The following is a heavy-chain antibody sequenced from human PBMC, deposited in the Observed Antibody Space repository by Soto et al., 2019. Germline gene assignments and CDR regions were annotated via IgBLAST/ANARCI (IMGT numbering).Heavy chain of an antibody. J-gene: IGHJ4*02. CDR2: ISGSGGST. CDR1: GFAFSSYA. V-gene: IGHV3-23*01. Sequence: EVQLLESGGGLVQPGGSLRLSCAASGFAFSSYAMSWVRQAPGKGLEWVSAISGSGGSTYYADSVKGRFTISRDNSKNTLYLQVNSLRAEDTAVYYCAKDEGSGWCLRYFDYWGQGILVTVSS. D-gene: IGHD6-19*01. CDR3: AKDEGSGWCLRYFDY.